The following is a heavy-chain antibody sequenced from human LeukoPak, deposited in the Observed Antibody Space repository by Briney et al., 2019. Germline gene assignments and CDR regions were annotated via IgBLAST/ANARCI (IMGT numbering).Heavy chain of an antibody. CDR2: ICGSGGST. Sequence: GGSLRLSCAASGFTFNSYAMSWVRQAPGKGLEWVSVICGSGGSTYYADSVKGRFTISRDNSKNTLYLQMNSLRADDTAVYYCAKRDLAVAGTWYYYGMDVWGQGTTVTVSS. J-gene: IGHJ6*02. CDR3: AKRDLAVAGTWYYYGMDV. V-gene: IGHV3-23*01. CDR1: GFTFNSYA. D-gene: IGHD6-19*01.